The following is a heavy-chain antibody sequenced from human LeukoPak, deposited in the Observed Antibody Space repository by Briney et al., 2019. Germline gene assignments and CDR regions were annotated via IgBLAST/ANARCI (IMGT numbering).Heavy chain of an antibody. V-gene: IGHV5-51*01. D-gene: IGHD2-15*01. CDR2: IYPGDYDT. CDR3: ARAGSGSWHGMDV. Sequence: GESLKISCKGSGYSFTSYWIGWVRQMPGNGLEWMGIIYPGDYDTRYSPSFQGQVTISADKSISTAYLQWSSLKASDAAMYYCARAGSGSWHGMDVWGQGTTVTVSS. J-gene: IGHJ6*02. CDR1: GYSFTSYW.